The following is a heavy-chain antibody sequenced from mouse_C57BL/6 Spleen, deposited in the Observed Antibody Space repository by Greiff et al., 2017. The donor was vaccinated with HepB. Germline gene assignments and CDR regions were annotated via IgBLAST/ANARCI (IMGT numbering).Heavy chain of an antibody. CDR3: ARNYYRGSYYAMDY. V-gene: IGHV2-2*01. J-gene: IGHJ4*01. Sequence: VMLVESGPGLVQPSQSLFITCTVSGFSLTSYGVHWVRQSPGKGLEWLGVIWSGGSTDYNAAFISRLSISKDNSKSQVFFKMNSLQADDTAIYYCARNYYRGSYYAMDYWGQGTSVTVSS. CDR2: IWSGGST. D-gene: IGHD2-12*01. CDR1: GFSLTSYG.